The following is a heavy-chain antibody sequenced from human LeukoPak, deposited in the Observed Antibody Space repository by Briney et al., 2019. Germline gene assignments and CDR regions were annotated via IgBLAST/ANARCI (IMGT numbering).Heavy chain of an antibody. CDR1: GGSISGCNYH. CDR3: ACYDCGANFGS. CDR2: IYFSGST. D-gene: IGHD4-23*01. J-gene: IGHJ4*02. Sequence: KASETLSLTCTVSGGSISGCNYHWTWIRQPAGKGREWIGRIYFSGSTNYNSSLKSRATLSVHTSKNQFYLKLSSVTAADTGVYYCACYDCGANFGSWGPGTLVIVSS. V-gene: IGHV4-61*02.